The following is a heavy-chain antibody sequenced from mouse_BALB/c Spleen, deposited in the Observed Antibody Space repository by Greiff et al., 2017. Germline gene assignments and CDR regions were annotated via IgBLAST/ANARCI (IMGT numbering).Heavy chain of an antibody. CDR1: GFTFSSFG. J-gene: IGHJ2*01. Sequence: EVQGVESGGGLVQPGGSRKLSCAASGFTFSSFGMHWVRQAPEKGLEWVAYISSGSSTIYYADTVKGRFTIARDNPKNTLFLQMTSLRSEDTAMYYCATDYDGDGFDYWGQGTTLTVSS. CDR3: ATDYDGDGFDY. V-gene: IGHV5-17*02. D-gene: IGHD2-4*01. CDR2: ISSGSSTI.